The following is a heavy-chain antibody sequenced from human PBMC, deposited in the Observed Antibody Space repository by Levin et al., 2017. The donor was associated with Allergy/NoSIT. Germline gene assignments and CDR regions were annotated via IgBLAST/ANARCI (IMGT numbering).Heavy chain of an antibody. CDR1: GGTFSSYA. J-gene: IGHJ4*02. CDR3: ARVKGSYRPFDY. Sequence: SVKVSCKASGGTFSSYAISWVRQAPGQGLEWMGGIIPIFGTANYAQKFQGRVTITADESTSTAYMELSSLRSEDTAVYYCARVKGSYRPFDYWGQGTLVTVSS. D-gene: IGHD3-16*02. V-gene: IGHV1-69*13. CDR2: IIPIFGTA.